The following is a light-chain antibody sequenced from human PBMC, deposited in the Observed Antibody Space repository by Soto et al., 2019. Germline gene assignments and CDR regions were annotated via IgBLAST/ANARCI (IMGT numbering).Light chain of an antibody. CDR2: TSN. CDR3: AAWDGSLNVVV. J-gene: IGLJ2*01. CDR1: RSNIGRNT. V-gene: IGLV1-44*01. Sequence: QSVLTQPPSASGTPGQTVTLSCSGSRSNIGRNTLNWYQQLPGTAPKLLISTSNQRPSGVRDRLSGSKSGTSASLAISGLRSDEEADYYCAAWDGSLNVVVFGGGTPLAVL.